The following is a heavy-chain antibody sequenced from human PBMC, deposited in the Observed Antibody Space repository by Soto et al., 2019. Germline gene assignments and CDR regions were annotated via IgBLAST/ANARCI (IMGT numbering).Heavy chain of an antibody. V-gene: IGHV4-31*03. D-gene: IGHD3-10*01. Sequence: SETLSLTCTVSGGSISSGGYYWSWIRQHPGKGLEWIGYIYYSGSTYYNPSLKSRVTISVDTSKNQFSLKLSSVTAADTAVYYCARITLLWFGELGPWGQGTLVTVSS. CDR3: ARITLLWFGELGP. CDR1: GGSISSGGYY. J-gene: IGHJ5*02. CDR2: IYYSGST.